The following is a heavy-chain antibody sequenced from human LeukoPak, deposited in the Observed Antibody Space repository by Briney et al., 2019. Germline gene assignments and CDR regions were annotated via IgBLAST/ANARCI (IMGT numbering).Heavy chain of an antibody. CDR1: GFTLSYFD. CDR2: ISTSSRYI. Sequence: TPGGSLRLSCAASGFTLSYFDMNWVRQAPGKGLEWVSSISTSSRYIYYKDSVRGRFTISRDDAKNSLHLEMTSLRAEDTAVYYCARADCSSSTCYLRRSWFDPWGQGTLVTVSS. V-gene: IGHV3-21*01. J-gene: IGHJ5*02. CDR3: ARADCSSSTCYLRRSWFDP. D-gene: IGHD2-2*01.